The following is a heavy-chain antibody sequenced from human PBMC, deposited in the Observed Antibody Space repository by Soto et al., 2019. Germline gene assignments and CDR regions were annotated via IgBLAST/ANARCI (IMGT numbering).Heavy chain of an antibody. Sequence: TGGALRLACSASGFTFSSYARNGVRQPPGKGLMWVSRISPDGSDVGYAACVEGRFTVSRDNAKNTLYLQMHSLRAEDTAMYYCACWGHIVPVAPSDFDRWGQGTLVTVSS. V-gene: IGHV3-74*01. D-gene: IGHD2-8*02. CDR3: ACWGHIVPVAPSDFDR. CDR1: GFTFSSYA. CDR2: ISPDGSDV. J-gene: IGHJ4*02.